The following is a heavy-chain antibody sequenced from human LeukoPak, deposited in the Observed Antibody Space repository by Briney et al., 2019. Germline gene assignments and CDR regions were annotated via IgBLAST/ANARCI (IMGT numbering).Heavy chain of an antibody. CDR1: GFTFSYHW. Sequence: GGSLRLSCGASGFTFSYHWMHWVLQVPGKGLVWVSRIDGGGSSTSYADSVKGRFSISRDNAKSTLYLQMSSLRAEDTAVYYCARGPGSSGGAYVGDYWGPGTLVTVSS. CDR2: IDGGGSST. V-gene: IGHV3-74*01. CDR3: ARGPGSSGGAYVGDY. D-gene: IGHD3-22*01. J-gene: IGHJ4*01.